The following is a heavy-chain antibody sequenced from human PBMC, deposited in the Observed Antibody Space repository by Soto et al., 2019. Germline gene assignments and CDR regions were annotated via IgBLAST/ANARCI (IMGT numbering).Heavy chain of an antibody. D-gene: IGHD4-17*01. J-gene: IGHJ6*01. V-gene: IGHV1-69*13. Sequence: AVKVSCKASGGTFSSYAISWVRQAPGQGLEWMGGIIPIFGTANYAQKFQGRVTITADESTSTAYMELSSLRSEDTAVYYCAKSRTPVVNNPYYYDGRDVGGQ. CDR2: IIPIFGTA. CDR3: AKSRTPVVNNPYYYDGRDV. CDR1: GGTFSSYA.